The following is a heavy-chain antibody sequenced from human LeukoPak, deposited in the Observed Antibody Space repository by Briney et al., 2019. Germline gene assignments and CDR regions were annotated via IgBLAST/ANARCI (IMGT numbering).Heavy chain of an antibody. V-gene: IGHV3-33*01. Sequence: GGSLRLSCAASGFTFSSYGMHWVRQAPGKGLEWVAVIWSDGSFKYYPDSVKGRFTISRDNSRDTLYLHMNSLRAEDTAVYYCARDIFGSYDSSGHTGDFDHWAREPWSPSPQ. J-gene: IGHJ4*02. CDR1: GFTFSSYG. CDR3: ARDIFGSYDSSGHTGDFDH. CDR2: IWSDGSFK. D-gene: IGHD3-22*01.